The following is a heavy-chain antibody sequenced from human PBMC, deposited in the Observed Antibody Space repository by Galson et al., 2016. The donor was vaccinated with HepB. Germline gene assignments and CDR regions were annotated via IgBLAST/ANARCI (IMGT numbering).Heavy chain of an antibody. CDR2: INSDGSST. CDR1: GFTFSRYW. Sequence: SLRLSCAASGFTFSRYWMHWVRQAPGKGLVWVSRINSDGSSTTCADSVKGRFTISRDNAKNTPYLQMNSLRTEDTAVYYCARDPSRSIFDYGGDYWGQGTLVTVSS. J-gene: IGHJ4*02. D-gene: IGHD4/OR15-4a*01. CDR3: ARDPSRSIFDYGGDY. V-gene: IGHV3-74*01.